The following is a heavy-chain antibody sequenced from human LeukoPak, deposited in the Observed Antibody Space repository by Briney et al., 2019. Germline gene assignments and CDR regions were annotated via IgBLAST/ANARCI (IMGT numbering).Heavy chain of an antibody. J-gene: IGHJ4*02. CDR2: IRYDGSNK. CDR3: AKDPSNYYDSSGYLAY. V-gene: IGHV3-30*02. D-gene: IGHD3-22*01. CDR1: GFTFSSYG. Sequence: PGGSLRLSCAASGFTFSSYGMHWVRQAPGKGLEWVAFIRYDGSNKYYADSVKGRFTISRDNAKNTLYLQMNGLRAEDTAVYCCAKDPSNYYDSSGYLAYWGQGTLVTVSS.